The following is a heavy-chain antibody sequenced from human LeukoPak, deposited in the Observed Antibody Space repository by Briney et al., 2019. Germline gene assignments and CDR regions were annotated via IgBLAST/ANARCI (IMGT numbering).Heavy chain of an antibody. CDR1: GYTFTSYA. Sequence: GASVKVSCKASGYTFTSYAMHWVRQAPGQRLEWMGWINAGNGNTKYSQEFQGRVTITRDTSASTAYMELSGLRSEDMAVYYCARGGYYGSGSYYDYWGQGTLVTVSS. D-gene: IGHD3-10*01. CDR2: INAGNGNT. V-gene: IGHV1-3*03. CDR3: ARGGYYGSGSYYDY. J-gene: IGHJ4*02.